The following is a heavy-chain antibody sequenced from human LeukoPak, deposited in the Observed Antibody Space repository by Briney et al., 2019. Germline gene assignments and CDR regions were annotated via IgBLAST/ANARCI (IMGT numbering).Heavy chain of an antibody. Sequence: GGSLRLSCAASGFTFSSYDMHWVLQATGKGLVWVSAIGTAGDTYYPGSVKGRFTISRENAKNSLYLQMNSLRAGDTAVYYCARGYCSGGSCAGVWAFDIWGQGTMVTVSS. CDR2: IGTAGDT. D-gene: IGHD2-15*01. CDR1: GFTFSSYD. J-gene: IGHJ3*02. CDR3: ARGYCSGGSCAGVWAFDI. V-gene: IGHV3-13*01.